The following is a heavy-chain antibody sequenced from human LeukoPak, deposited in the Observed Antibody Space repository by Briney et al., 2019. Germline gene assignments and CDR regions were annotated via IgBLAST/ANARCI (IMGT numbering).Heavy chain of an antibody. CDR1: GVRSSGYG. CDR2: MRSKTNDYTT. CDR3: TRAGTTDQCFDY. V-gene: IGHV3-73*01. D-gene: IGHD1-14*01. J-gene: IGHJ4*02. Sequence: GGSLRLSCAASGVRSSGYGINWVRQASGQGLEWVGGMRSKTNDYTTTYAASVRGRFTVSRDDSKNTAYLPMNSLKIEDTAVYYCTRAGTTDQCFDYWGQGTLVTVYS.